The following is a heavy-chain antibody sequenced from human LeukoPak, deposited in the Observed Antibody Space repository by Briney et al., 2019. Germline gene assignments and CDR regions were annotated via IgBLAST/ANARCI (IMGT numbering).Heavy chain of an antibody. Sequence: ASVKVSCKASGYTFTGYYMHWVRQAPGQGLEWMGWINPNSGGTNYAQKFQGRVTITADESTSTAYMELSSLRSEDTAVYYCARDRRSSGIWKSIFFYYYYGMDVWGQGTTVTVSS. CDR1: GYTFTGYY. CDR3: ARDRRSSGIWKSIFFYYYYGMDV. J-gene: IGHJ6*02. CDR2: INPNSGGT. V-gene: IGHV1-2*02. D-gene: IGHD6-6*01.